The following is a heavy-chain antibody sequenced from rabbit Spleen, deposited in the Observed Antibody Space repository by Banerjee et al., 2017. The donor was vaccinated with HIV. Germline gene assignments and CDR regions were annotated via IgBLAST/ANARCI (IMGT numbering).Heavy chain of an antibody. CDR1: GFSFSSNYY. CDR2: IYTGDGST. J-gene: IGHJ4*01. V-gene: IGHV1S45*01. Sequence: QEQLEESGGGLVKPEGSLTLTCTASGFSFSSNYYMCWVRQAPGKGLEWIACIYTGDGSTYYASWAKGRFTISKASSTTVTLQMTSLTAADTATYFCARDLVAVIGWNFNLWGQGTLVTVS. CDR3: ARDLVAVIGWNFNL. D-gene: IGHD1-1*01.